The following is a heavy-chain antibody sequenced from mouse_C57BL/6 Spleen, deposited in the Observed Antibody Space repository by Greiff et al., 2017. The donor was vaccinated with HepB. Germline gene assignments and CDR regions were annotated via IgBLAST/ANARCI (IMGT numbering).Heavy chain of an antibody. J-gene: IGHJ4*01. CDR1: GYTFTSYW. CDR3: ARSLDSSGLYYAMDY. D-gene: IGHD3-2*02. Sequence: QVQLKQPGAELVRPGSSVKLSCKASGYTFTSYWMHWVKQRPIQGLEWIGNIDPSDSETHYNQKFKDKATLTVDKSSSTAYMQLSSLTSEDSAVYYCARSLDSSGLYYAMDYWGQVTSVTVSS. V-gene: IGHV1-52*01. CDR2: IDPSDSET.